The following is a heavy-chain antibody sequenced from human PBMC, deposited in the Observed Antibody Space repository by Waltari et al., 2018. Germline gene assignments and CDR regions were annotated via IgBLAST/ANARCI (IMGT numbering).Heavy chain of an antibody. D-gene: IGHD6-19*01. CDR3: AISGFSGGCTSGCYRF. V-gene: IGHV3-7*01. Sequence: VQLVESGGGSVQPGGSLRLSCAASGFNFRNYWMSWVRQAPGKGLEWVANIKQDGSEQYYVDSGKGRFSISRDNAKNSLFLEVNSLRVEDTAVYYCAISGFSGGCTSGCYRFWGQGTLVTVSS. CDR2: IKQDGSEQ. CDR1: GFNFRNYW. J-gene: IGHJ4*02.